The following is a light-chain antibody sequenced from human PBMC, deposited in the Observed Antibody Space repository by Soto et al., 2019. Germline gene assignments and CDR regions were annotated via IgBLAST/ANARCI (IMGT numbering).Light chain of an antibody. CDR2: NNN. CDR3: AAWDDILNGFYV. J-gene: IGLJ1*01. V-gene: IGLV1-44*01. Sequence: QSVLTQPPSASGTPGQRVTISCSGSSSNIGSHTVNWYQHLPGTAPRLLIYNNNQRPSGVPDRLSGSKSGTSASLAISGLQSEDEADYYCAAWDDILNGFYVFGTGTKVTVL. CDR1: SSNIGSHT.